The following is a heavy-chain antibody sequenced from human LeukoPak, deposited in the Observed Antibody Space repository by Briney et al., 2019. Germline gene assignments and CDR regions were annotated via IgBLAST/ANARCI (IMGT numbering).Heavy chain of an antibody. CDR1: GYTFTGYY. CDR2: INPNSGGT. CDR3: ARARITMVRGVISWFDP. J-gene: IGHJ5*02. Sequence: EASVKVSCKASGYTFTGYYMHWVRQAPGQGLEWMGWINPNSGGTNYAQKVQGRVTMTRDTSISTAYMELSRLRSDDTAVYYCARARITMVRGVISWFDPWGQGTLVTVSS. D-gene: IGHD3-10*01. V-gene: IGHV1-2*02.